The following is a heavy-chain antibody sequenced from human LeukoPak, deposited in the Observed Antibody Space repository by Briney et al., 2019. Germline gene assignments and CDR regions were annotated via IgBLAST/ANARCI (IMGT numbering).Heavy chain of an antibody. J-gene: IGHJ3*02. CDR2: IYYSGST. CDR3: ASHHDYGDYVAFDI. CDR1: GGSISSYY. D-gene: IGHD4-17*01. V-gene: IGHV4-59*01. Sequence: SETLSLTCTVSGGSISSYYWSWIRQPPGKGLEWIGYIYYSGSTNYNPSLKSRVTISVDTSKNQFSLKLSSVTAADTAVYYCASHHDYGDYVAFDIWGQGTMVTVSS.